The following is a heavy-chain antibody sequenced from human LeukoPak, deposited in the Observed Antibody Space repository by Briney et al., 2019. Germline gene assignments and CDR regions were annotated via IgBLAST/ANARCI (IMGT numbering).Heavy chain of an antibody. CDR2: MNPNSGNT. D-gene: IGHD3-16*02. Sequence: RASVKVSCKASGYTFTSYDINWVRQATGQGLEWMGWMNPNSGNTGYAQKFQGRVTMTRNTSISTAYMELSSLRSEDTAVYYCARGSSIWFGAIYDYVWGSYRPNFDYWGQGTLVTVSS. V-gene: IGHV1-8*01. CDR3: ARGSSIWFGAIYDYVWGSYRPNFDY. J-gene: IGHJ4*02. CDR1: GYTFTSYD.